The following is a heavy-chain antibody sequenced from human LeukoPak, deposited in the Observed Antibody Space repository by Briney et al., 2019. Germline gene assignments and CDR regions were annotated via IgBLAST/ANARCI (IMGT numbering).Heavy chain of an antibody. J-gene: IGHJ5*02. V-gene: IGHV3-23*01. CDR2: ILASGTT. CDR1: GFNFGGFA. Sequence: GGSLRLSCAASGFNFGGFAMAWVRQTPGRGLEWVSGILASGTTYYADSVKGRFTTSRDNSNNILFLQMNSLRVDDTAVYFCAKDLNFGDGRWEFDPWGPGTLVTV. CDR3: AKDLNFGDGRWEFDP. D-gene: IGHD3-10*01.